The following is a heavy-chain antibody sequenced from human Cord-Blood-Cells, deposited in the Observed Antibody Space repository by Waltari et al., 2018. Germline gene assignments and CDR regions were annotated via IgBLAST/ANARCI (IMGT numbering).Heavy chain of an antibody. Sequence: QVQLQESGPGLVKPSETLSLTCTVSGYSISSGYYWGWIRQPPGKGLEWIGSIYHSGSTYYNPSLKSRVTISVDTSKNQFSLKLSSVTAADTAVYCCARSEGSSWYAEYFQHWGQGTLVTVSS. CDR1: GYSISSGYY. J-gene: IGHJ1*01. CDR2: IYHSGST. D-gene: IGHD6-13*01. CDR3: ARSEGSSWYAEYFQH. V-gene: IGHV4-38-2*02.